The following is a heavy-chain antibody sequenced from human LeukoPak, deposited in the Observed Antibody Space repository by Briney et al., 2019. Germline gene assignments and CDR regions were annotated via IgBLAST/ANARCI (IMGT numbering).Heavy chain of an antibody. J-gene: IGHJ1*01. Sequence: ASVKVSCKASGYTFTSYGISWVRHAPGQGLEWMGVVSASNGNTNYAQKLQGRVTMTTDTSTRTDYMGLRRLRYDDTAVYYCARESAYSSGWSYEYFQRWGQGSLVTVSS. CDR3: ARESAYSSGWSYEYFQR. D-gene: IGHD6-19*01. CDR2: VSASNGNT. V-gene: IGHV1-18*01. CDR1: GYTFTSYG.